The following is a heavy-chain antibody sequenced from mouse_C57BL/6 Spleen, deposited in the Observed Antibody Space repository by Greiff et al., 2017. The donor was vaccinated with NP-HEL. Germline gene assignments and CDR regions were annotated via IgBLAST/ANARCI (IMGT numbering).Heavy chain of an antibody. D-gene: IGHD2-4*01. CDR3: AGYYDYDEEAWFAY. V-gene: IGHV1-55*01. CDR2: IYPGSGST. Sequence: QVQLQQPGAELVKPGASVKMSCKASGYTFTSYWITWVKQRPGQGLEWIGDIYPGSGSTNYIEKFKSKATLTVDTSSSTAYMQLSSLTSEDSAVYYCAGYYDYDEEAWFAYWGQGTLVTVSA. CDR1: GYTFTSYW. J-gene: IGHJ3*01.